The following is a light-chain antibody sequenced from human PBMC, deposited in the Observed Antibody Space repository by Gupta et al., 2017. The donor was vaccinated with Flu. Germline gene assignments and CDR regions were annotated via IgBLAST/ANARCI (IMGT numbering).Light chain of an antibody. V-gene: IGLV3-1*01. CDR2: QDN. CDR1: KLGDKY. CDR3: QAWDISTGV. Sequence: SYELTQPPSVSVSPGQTASITCSGDKLGDKYTCWYQQKPGQSPVLVIYQDNKRSSGIPERFSGSNSGNTATLTISGTQTMDEADYYCQAWDISTGVFGTGTKVTVL. J-gene: IGLJ1*01.